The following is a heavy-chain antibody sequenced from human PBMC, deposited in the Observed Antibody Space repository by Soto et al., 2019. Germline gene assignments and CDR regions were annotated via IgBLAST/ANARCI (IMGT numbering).Heavy chain of an antibody. CDR2: IYYSGYT. CDR1: GGSISSYY. D-gene: IGHD3-3*01. J-gene: IGHJ5*02. V-gene: IGHV4-59*01. CDR3: ARVLFGRGNWFDP. Sequence: SDTLSLTCTVSGGSISSYYWSWIRQPPGKGLEWIGYIYYSGYTNYNPSLKSRVTISVDTSKNQFSLKLSSVTAADTAVYYCARVLFGRGNWFDPWGQGTLVTVSS.